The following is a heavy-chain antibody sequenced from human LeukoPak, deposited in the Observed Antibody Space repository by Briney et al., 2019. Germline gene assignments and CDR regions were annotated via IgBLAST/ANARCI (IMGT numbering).Heavy chain of an antibody. CDR1: GFTFSTYA. CDR2: ISDSGSTT. J-gene: IGHJ4*02. CDR3: AKEEGTTSWWVFEY. V-gene: IGHV3-23*01. Sequence: GGSLRLSCAASGFTFSTYAMSWVCQAPGKGLEWVSSISDSGSTTYSADSVKGRFTISRDNSKNTLYLQMNSLRAEDTAVYYCAKEEGTTSWWVFEYWAREPWSPSPQ. D-gene: IGHD2-2*01.